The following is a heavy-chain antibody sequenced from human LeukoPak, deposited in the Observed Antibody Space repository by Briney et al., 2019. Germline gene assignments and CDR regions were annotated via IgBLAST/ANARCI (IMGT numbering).Heavy chain of an antibody. Sequence: GGSLRLSCAASGFTFSNYNMNWVRQAPGKGLEWVSYISSSGNTIYYADSVKGRFTISRDNAKNSLYLQMNSLRAEDTAVYYCATESGTYSGTCFDYWGQGTLVTVSS. CDR2: ISSSGNTI. V-gene: IGHV3-48*01. CDR3: ATESGTYSGTCFDY. J-gene: IGHJ4*02. CDR1: GFTFSNYN. D-gene: IGHD1-26*01.